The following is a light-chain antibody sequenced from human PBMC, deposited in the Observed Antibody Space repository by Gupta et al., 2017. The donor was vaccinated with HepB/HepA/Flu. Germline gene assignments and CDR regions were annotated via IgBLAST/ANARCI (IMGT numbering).Light chain of an antibody. CDR3: SSYTSSSTPLNV. CDR2: DVS. Sequence: QAALTQPAPVSGSPGQSITISSTGTSSDVGGYNYVSWYQQHPGKAPKLMIYDVSNRPSGVSNRFSGSKSGNTASLTISGLQAEDEADYYCSSYTSSSTPLNVFGTGTKVTVL. V-gene: IGLV2-14*01. CDR1: SSDVGGYNY. J-gene: IGLJ1*01.